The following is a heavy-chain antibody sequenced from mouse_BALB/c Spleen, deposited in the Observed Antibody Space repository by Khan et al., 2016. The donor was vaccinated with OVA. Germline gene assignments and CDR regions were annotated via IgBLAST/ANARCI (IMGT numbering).Heavy chain of an antibody. CDR2: INTHSGVP. CDR3: ASGYGYGWYFDV. Sequence: QIQLVQSGPELKKPGETVRISCKASGYTFTTAGMQWVQKMPGKGLKWIGWINTHSGVPNYAEDFKGRFAFSLETSDSTAYLQITNLKNEDTATYFCASGYGYGWYFDVWGEGTTVTVSS. CDR1: GYTFTTAG. J-gene: IGHJ1*01. D-gene: IGHD2-2*01. V-gene: IGHV9-4*02.